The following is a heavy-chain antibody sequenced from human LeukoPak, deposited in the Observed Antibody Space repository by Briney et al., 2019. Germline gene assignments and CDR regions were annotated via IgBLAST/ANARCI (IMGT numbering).Heavy chain of an antibody. CDR1: GFTFSHFG. D-gene: IGHD4-17*01. V-gene: IGHV3-33*01. CDR2: IWSDATNQ. CDR3: ATSGDPRGYYYYYMDV. Sequence: GTSLRLSCEASGFTFSHFGMHWVRQAPGKGLEWVAVIWSDATNQYYADSVKGRFTISRDNFKNTLYLQMDSLRAEDTAVYYCATSGDPRGYYYYYMDVWGKGTTVTVSS. J-gene: IGHJ6*03.